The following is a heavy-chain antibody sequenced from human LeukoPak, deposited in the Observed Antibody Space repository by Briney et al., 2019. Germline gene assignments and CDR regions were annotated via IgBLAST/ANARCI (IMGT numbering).Heavy chain of an antibody. V-gene: IGHV1-18*04. CDR2: IITNKGNI. CDR3: VRDVQWRFDP. CDR1: RYIFTTYG. Sequence: ASVKVSRKASRYIFTTYGISWVRQAPGQGLEWMGWIITNKGNINYAQRLQGRVTMTADTSTSTAYMELRSLRSDDTAIYYCVRDVQWRFDPWGEGTLVTVSS. D-gene: IGHD2-8*01. J-gene: IGHJ5*02.